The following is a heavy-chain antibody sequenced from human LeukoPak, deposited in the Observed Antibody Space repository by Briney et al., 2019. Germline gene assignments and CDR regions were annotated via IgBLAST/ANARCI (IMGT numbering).Heavy chain of an antibody. CDR1: GFTFSSYG. CDR3: AKQLYGSGSRGDY. D-gene: IGHD3-10*01. V-gene: IGHV3-30*18. Sequence: GGSLRLSCAASGFTFSSYGMHWVRQAPGKGLEWVAVISYDGSNKYYADSVKGRFTISRDNSKNTLYLQMNSLRAEDTAVYYCAKQLYGSGSRGDYWGQGTLVTVSS. CDR2: ISYDGSNK. J-gene: IGHJ4*02.